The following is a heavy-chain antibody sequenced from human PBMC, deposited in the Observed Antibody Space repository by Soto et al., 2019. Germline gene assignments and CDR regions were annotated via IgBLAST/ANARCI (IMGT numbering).Heavy chain of an antibody. CDR2: INPNSGAT. D-gene: IGHD2-15*01. J-gene: IGHJ5*01. Sequence: QVQLVQSGAEVKKPGASVKVSCKTSGYTFTGYYIHWVRQAPGQGLEWMGCINPNSGATNYAQKFRGWVTMTRDTSISTAYMEVSRLTSDDTAVYYCATGATTHSWGHRTPVTVSS. V-gene: IGHV1-2*04. CDR3: ATGATTHS. CDR1: GYTFTGYY.